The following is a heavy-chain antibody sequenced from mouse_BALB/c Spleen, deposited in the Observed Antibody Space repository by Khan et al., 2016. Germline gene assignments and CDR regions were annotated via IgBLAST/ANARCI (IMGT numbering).Heavy chain of an antibody. Sequence: VQLQESGPGLVKPSQSLFLACSITGFPITSGYYWIWIRQSPGKPLEWMGYITHSGETFYNPSLQSPISITRETSKNQFFLQLNSVTTEDTAMYYFAGDYYGYWYFDVWGAGTTVTVSS. CDR1: GFPITSGYY. V-gene: IGHV12-3*02. D-gene: IGHD1-1*01. J-gene: IGHJ1*01. CDR2: ITHSGET. CDR3: AGDYYGYWYFDV.